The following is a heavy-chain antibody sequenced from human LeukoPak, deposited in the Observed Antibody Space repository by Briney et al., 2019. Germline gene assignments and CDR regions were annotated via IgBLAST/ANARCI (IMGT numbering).Heavy chain of an antibody. D-gene: IGHD3-16*01. J-gene: IGHJ4*02. Sequence: PGPTLENPTQTLTLTCTVSGFSLISSGPGMGWIRKPPRNALEWIALIYWDDDKRNSPSLKSRLTITKDTSENQVVLTMTNMDPVDTATYYCVHRPRRGVPPNYWGQGILVTVSS. CDR3: VHRPRRGVPPNY. V-gene: IGHV2-5*02. CDR2: IYWDDDK. CDR1: GFSLISSGPG.